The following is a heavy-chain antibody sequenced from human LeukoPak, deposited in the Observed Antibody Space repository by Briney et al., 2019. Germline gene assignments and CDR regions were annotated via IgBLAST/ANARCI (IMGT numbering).Heavy chain of an antibody. CDR3: ATVWSNRLPFIDY. CDR1: GFTFSDYA. D-gene: IGHD2-21*01. CDR2: ITWNSGSI. J-gene: IGHJ4*02. Sequence: GGSLRLSCAASGFTFSDYAMHWVRQGPGKGLEWVSGITWNSGSIGYADSVEGRFIISRDNAKNSLYLQMNSLRTEDTAFYYCATVWSNRLPFIDYWGQGTLATVSS. V-gene: IGHV3-9*01.